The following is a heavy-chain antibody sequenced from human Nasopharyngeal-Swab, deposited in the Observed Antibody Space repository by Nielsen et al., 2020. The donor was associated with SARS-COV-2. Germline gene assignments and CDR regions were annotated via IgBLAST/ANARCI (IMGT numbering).Heavy chain of an antibody. V-gene: IGHV3-21*01. Sequence: GGSLRLSCAASGFTFSSYSMNWVRQASGKGLEWVSSISSSSSYIYYADSVKGRFTISRDNAKNSLYLQMNSLRAEDTAVYYCARYIIAARPLYYYHGMDVWGQGTTVTVSS. J-gene: IGHJ6*02. CDR2: ISSSSSYI. D-gene: IGHD6-6*01. CDR3: ARYIIAARPLYYYHGMDV. CDR1: GFTFSSYS.